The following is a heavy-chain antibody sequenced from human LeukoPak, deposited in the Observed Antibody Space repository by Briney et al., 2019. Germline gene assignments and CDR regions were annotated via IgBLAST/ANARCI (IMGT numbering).Heavy chain of an antibody. CDR1: GFTFSSYS. CDR2: ISSSSSYI. D-gene: IGHD3-10*01. V-gene: IGHV3-21*01. CDR3: ASAMVRGVISYDAFDI. Sequence: PGGSLRLSCAASGFTFSSYSMNWVRQAPGKGLEWVSSISSSSSYIYYADSVKGRFTISRDNAENSLYLQMNSLRAEDTAVYYCASAMVRGVISYDAFDIWGQGTMVTVSS. J-gene: IGHJ3*02.